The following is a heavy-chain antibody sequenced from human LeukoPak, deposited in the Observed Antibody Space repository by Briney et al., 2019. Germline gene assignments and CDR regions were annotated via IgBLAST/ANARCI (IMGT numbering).Heavy chain of an antibody. CDR3: ASTVMVRGVLDY. CDR1: GGSFSGYY. CDR2: INHSGST. V-gene: IGHV4-34*01. Sequence: PSETLSLTCAVYGGSFSGYYWSWIRQPPGKGLEWIGEINHSGSTNYNPSLKSRVTISVDTSKNQFSLKLSSVTAADTAVYYCASTVMVRGVLDYWGQGTLVTVSS. D-gene: IGHD3-10*01. J-gene: IGHJ4*02.